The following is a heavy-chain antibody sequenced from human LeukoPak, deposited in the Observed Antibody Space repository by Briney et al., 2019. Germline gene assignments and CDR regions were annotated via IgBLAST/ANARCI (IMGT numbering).Heavy chain of an antibody. J-gene: IGHJ4*02. CDR1: GGSISGCY. Sequence: SETLSLTCTVSGGSISGCYWSWIRQPPGKGLEWIGYIYYSGSTNYNPSLKTRVTISVDTSKNQFSLKLSSVTAADTAVYYCARGGYTYDYDYWGQGTLVTVSS. D-gene: IGHD5-18*01. CDR2: IYYSGST. CDR3: ARGGYTYDYDY. V-gene: IGHV4-59*01.